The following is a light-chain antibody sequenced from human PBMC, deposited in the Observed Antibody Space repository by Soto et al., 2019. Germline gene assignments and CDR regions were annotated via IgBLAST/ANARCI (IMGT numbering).Light chain of an antibody. CDR2: GNS. J-gene: IGLJ3*02. CDR3: QSYDRSLFWV. Sequence: QSVLTQPPSVSEAPGQRVTISCTGSSSNIGAGYDVHWYQQLPGTAPKLLIYGNSNRPSGVPDRFSGSKSGTSASLAITGLQAEDEADYYCQSYDRSLFWVFGGGTKLTVL. V-gene: IGLV1-40*01. CDR1: SSNIGAGYD.